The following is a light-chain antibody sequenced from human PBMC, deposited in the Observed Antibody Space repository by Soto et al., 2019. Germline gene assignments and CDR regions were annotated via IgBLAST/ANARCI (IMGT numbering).Light chain of an antibody. CDR2: FGS. CDR1: QSLLHSNGYNY. Sequence: EIVVTQSTISLPVTPGEPASISCRSSQSLLHSNGYNYMDWYLQKPGQSPQLLIYFGSYRASGVPDRFSGSGSGTNFTLRISRVETDDFGIYYCMQAPQVPIPFGQVRRLAIK. J-gene: IGKJ5*01. CDR3: MQAPQVPIP. V-gene: IGKV2-28*01.